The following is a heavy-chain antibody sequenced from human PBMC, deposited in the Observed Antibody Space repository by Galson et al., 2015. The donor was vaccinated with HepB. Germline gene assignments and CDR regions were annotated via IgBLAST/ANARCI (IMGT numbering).Heavy chain of an antibody. CDR2: VDPEDGET. D-gene: IGHD5-18*01. CDR1: GYTFTDYY. Sequence: VKVSCKVSGYTFTDYYMHWVQQAPGKGLEWMGLVDPEDGETIYAEKFQGRVTITADTSTDTAYMELSSLRSEDTAVYYCARDQDTAMNYFDYWGQGTLVTVSS. V-gene: IGHV1-69-2*01. CDR3: ARDQDTAMNYFDY. J-gene: IGHJ4*02.